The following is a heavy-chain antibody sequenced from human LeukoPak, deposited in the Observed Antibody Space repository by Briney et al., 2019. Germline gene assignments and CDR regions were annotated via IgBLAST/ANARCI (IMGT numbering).Heavy chain of an antibody. D-gene: IGHD3-10*01. CDR1: GFTFSSYA. V-gene: IGHV3-7*01. CDR2: IKQDGSEK. CDR3: ATDGGPFDN. Sequence: GGSLRLSCAASGFTFSSYAMSWVRQAPGKGLEWVANIKQDGSEKYYVDSVKGRFTISRDNAKNSLFLQMNSLRAEDSAVYYCATDGGPFDNWGQGILVTVSS. J-gene: IGHJ4*02.